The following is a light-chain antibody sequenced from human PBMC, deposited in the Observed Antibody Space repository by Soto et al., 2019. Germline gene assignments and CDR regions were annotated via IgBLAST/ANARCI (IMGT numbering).Light chain of an antibody. Sequence: EIVLTQSPSTLSVYPGERASLSCRASQSVGSFLAWYQQKPGQAPRLLIYDTSIRATGIPARFSGSGSGTDFTLTISSLEPEDFAVYYCQQRNSWPTTFTFGQGTRLEIK. J-gene: IGKJ5*01. CDR2: DTS. CDR1: QSVGSF. CDR3: QQRNSWPTTFT. V-gene: IGKV3-11*01.